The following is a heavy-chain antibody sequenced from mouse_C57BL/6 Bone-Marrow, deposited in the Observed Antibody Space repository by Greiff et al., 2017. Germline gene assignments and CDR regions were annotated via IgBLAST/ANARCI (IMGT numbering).Heavy chain of an antibody. CDR1: GYTFPSYW. CDR2: IYPGSGST. CDR3: AILLLRFYYAMDY. V-gene: IGHV1-55*01. Sequence: QVHVKQPGAELVKPGASVKMSCKASGYTFPSYWITWVKQRPGQGLEWIGDIYPGSGSTNYNEKFKSKATLTVDTSSSTAYMQLSSLTSEDSAVYYCAILLLRFYYAMDYWGQGTSVTVSS. D-gene: IGHD1-1*01. J-gene: IGHJ4*01.